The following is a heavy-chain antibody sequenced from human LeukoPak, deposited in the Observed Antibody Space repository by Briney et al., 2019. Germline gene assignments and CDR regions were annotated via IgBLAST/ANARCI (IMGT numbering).Heavy chain of an antibody. CDR3: ARRFYDSSGHRDAFDI. D-gene: IGHD3-22*01. J-gene: IGHJ3*02. CDR1: GYTFTGYY. Sequence: ASVKVSCKASGYTFTGYYMHWVRQAPGQGLEWMGWINPNSGGTNYAQKFQGRVTITRDTSISTAYMALSGLASDDTALYYCARRFYDSSGHRDAFDIWGQGTMVTVSS. CDR2: INPNSGGT. V-gene: IGHV1-2*02.